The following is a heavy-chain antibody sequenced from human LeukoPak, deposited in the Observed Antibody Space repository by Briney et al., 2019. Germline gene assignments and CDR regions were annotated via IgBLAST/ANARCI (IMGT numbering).Heavy chain of an antibody. D-gene: IGHD2-21*02. V-gene: IGHV1-69*04. J-gene: IGHJ4*02. CDR1: GYTFTSYG. Sequence: GASVKVSCKASGYTFTSYGISWVRQAPGQGLEWMGRIIPILGITNYAQKFQGRVTITADKSTSTAYMELSSLRSEDTAVYYCAIVVVTGGEDYWGQGTLVTVSS. CDR2: IIPILGIT. CDR3: AIVVVTGGEDY.